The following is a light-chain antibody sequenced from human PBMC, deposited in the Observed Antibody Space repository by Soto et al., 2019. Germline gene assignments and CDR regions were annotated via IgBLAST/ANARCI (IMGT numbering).Light chain of an antibody. J-gene: IGKJ5*01. CDR2: GAF. CDR1: QSVNSK. V-gene: IGKV3-11*01. CDR3: QQRNVWPPVT. Sequence: EIVMTQSPATLSVSPGERATLSCRASQSVNSKVAWYQQKPGQAPRLLIYGAFNRATGIPARFSGSGSGTDFTLTISSLEPEDSAVYYCQQRNVWPPVTFGQGTRLEIK.